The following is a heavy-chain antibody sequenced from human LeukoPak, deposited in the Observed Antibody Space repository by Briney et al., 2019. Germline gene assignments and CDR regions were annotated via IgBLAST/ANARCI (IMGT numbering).Heavy chain of an antibody. D-gene: IGHD3-22*01. CDR2: IYCSGST. CDR3: ARDSKGDSSGYYVSFDY. V-gene: IGHV4-31*03. J-gene: IGHJ4*02. CDR1: GGSISSGGYY. Sequence: SETLSLTCTVSGGSISSGGYYWSWIRRHPGKGLAWIGYIYCSGSTYYIPSLKSRVTISVDTSKNQFSLKLSSVTAADTAVYYCARDSKGDSSGYYVSFDYWGQGTLVTVSS.